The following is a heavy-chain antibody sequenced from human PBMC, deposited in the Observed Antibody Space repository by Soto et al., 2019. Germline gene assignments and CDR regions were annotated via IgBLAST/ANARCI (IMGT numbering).Heavy chain of an antibody. CDR2: ISSSNT. CDR3: ARGRDYFGSGSYFDY. J-gene: IGHJ4*02. V-gene: IGHV3-23*01. D-gene: IGHD3-10*01. Sequence: GGSLRLSCAASGFTFSSYVMRWVRQAPGKGLEWVSSISSSNTYYADSVKGRFTISRDNSKSTLYLQMNSLRAEDTAVYYCARGRDYFGSGSYFDYWGQGTLVTVSS. CDR1: GFTFSSYV.